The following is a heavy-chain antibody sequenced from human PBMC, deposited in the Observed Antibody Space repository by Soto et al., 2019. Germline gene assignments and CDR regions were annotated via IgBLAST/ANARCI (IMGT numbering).Heavy chain of an antibody. Sequence: QVQLVESGGGVVQPGRSLRLSCAASGFTFSSYGMHWVRQAPGKGLEWVAVISYDGSNKYYADSVKGRFTISRYNSKNTLNLQMNSLRAEDTAVYYCARNGYSSRTQYYCDYWGQGTLVTVSS. J-gene: IGHJ4*02. CDR1: GFTFSSYG. CDR2: ISYDGSNK. CDR3: ARNGYSSRTQYYCDY. D-gene: IGHD6-13*01. V-gene: IGHV3-30*03.